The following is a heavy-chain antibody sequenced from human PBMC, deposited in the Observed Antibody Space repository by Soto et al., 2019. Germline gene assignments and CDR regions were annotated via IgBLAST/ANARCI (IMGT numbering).Heavy chain of an antibody. CDR1: GYSIGSGYY. CDR2: IYHSGST. Sequence: SETLSLTCAVSGYSIGSGYYWGWIRQPPGKGLEWVGSIYHSGSTYYNPSLKSRVTISVDTSKNQFSLKLSSVTAADTAVYYCARPAGYDFWSGYQSEFDYWGQGTLVTVSS. CDR3: ARPAGYDFWSGYQSEFDY. V-gene: IGHV4-38-2*01. D-gene: IGHD3-3*01. J-gene: IGHJ4*02.